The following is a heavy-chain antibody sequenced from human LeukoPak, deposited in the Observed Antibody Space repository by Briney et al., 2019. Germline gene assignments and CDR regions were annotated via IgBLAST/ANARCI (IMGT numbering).Heavy chain of an antibody. D-gene: IGHD3-22*01. Sequence: SETLSLTCAVYGGSFSGYYWSWIRQPPGKGLEWIGEINHSGSTNYNPSLKSRVTISVDTSKNQFSLKLSSVTAADTAVYYCARGREDYYDSSSYYDGYYWGQGTLVTVSS. CDR2: INHSGST. CDR3: ARGREDYYDSSSYYDGYY. V-gene: IGHV4-34*01. J-gene: IGHJ4*02. CDR1: GGSFSGYY.